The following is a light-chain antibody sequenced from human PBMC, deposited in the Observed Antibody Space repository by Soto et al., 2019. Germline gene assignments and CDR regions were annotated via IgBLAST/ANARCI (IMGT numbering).Light chain of an antibody. V-gene: IGKV1-39*01. J-gene: IGKJ5*01. CDR1: ENINSY. CDR3: RQSYTTPVT. CDR2: VAS. Sequence: DIHMTQSPSSLSASVWDRVTITCRSSENINSYLNWYQFKAGKAPKLLIYVASNLQSGVPSRFSASGFGTEFTLTISSLQPEDFATYFCRQSYTTPVTFGQGTRLEIK.